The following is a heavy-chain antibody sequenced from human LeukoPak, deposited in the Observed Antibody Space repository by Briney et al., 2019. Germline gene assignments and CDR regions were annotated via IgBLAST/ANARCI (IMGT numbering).Heavy chain of an antibody. CDR3: ARVRHGAWQPIDN. D-gene: IGHD3-10*01. V-gene: IGHV3-23*01. Sequence: PGGSLRLSCAASGFTFSNYAMGWLRQGPGKGLEWVSSISVGGDKTYYADSVRGRFTISRDNSKNTLYLQMNSLRAEDTAVYYCARVRHGAWQPIDNWGQGTLVTVSS. CDR1: GFTFSNYA. CDR2: ISVGGDKT. J-gene: IGHJ4*02.